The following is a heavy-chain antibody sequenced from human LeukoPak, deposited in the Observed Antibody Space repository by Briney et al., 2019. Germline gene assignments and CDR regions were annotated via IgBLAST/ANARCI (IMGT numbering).Heavy chain of an antibody. D-gene: IGHD3-22*01. J-gene: IGHJ3*01. V-gene: IGHV1-2*06. CDR3: ARAQNYHDRSGYSDDTFDV. CDR2: VNPDSGGI. CDR1: GYSFTSYW. Sequence: GESLKISCKGSGYSFTSYWIGWVRQMPGKGLEWMGRVNPDSGGINYAQKFQGRVTMTRDTSINTAFVELRRLRSDDTATYYCARAQNYHDRSGYSDDTFDVWGHGTMITVSS.